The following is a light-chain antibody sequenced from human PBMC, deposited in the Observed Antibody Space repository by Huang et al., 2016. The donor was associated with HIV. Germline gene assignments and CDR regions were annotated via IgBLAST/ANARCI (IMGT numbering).Light chain of an antibody. J-gene: IGKJ1*01. V-gene: IGKV3-11*01. Sequence: EIVLTQSPATLSLSPGERATLSCRARKSVRNYLAWYQQKPGQAPRLRIYDASHRATGTPARFSGSGSGTDFTLTISSLEPEDFAVYYCQQRSDWPPWTFGQGTKVEIK. CDR3: QQRSDWPPWT. CDR2: DAS. CDR1: KSVRNY.